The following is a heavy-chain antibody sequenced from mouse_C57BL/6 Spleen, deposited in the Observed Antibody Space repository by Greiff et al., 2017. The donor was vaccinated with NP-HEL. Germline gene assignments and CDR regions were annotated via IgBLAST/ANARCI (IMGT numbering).Heavy chain of an antibody. D-gene: IGHD2-3*01. CDR2: IDPSVSYT. V-gene: IGHV1-59*01. CDR1: GYTFTSYW. CDR3: ARGDGYYEGFAY. J-gene: IGHJ3*01. Sequence: QVQLQQPGAELVRPGTSVKLSCKASGYTFTSYWMHWVKQRPGQGLEWIGVIDPSVSYTNYNPKFKGKATLTVDTSSSTAYMQLSSLTSEGSAVYYCARGDGYYEGFAYWGQGTLVTVSA.